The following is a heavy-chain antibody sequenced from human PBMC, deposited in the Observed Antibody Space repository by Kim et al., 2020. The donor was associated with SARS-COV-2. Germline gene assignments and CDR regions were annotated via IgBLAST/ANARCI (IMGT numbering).Heavy chain of an antibody. D-gene: IGHD6-13*01. CDR2: ISDSGYA. V-gene: IGHV4-59*08. J-gene: IGHJ3*01. Sequence: SETLSLTCSVSGDFDRTYYWSWIRQPPGTGLEWLGFISDSGYASYNPSLKSRLTISADTSKSQFFLNLKSVTSADTAVYYCARRSRAGSFHVPWDVFDVWGQGIMVNVSS. CDR1: GDFDRTYY. CDR3: ARRSRAGSFHVPWDVFDV.